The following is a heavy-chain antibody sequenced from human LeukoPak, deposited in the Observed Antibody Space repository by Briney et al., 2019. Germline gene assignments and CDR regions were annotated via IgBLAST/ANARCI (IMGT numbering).Heavy chain of an antibody. CDR3: ASPLRDSYYYDSSGYFFGY. V-gene: IGHV1-69*13. CDR2: IIPIFGTA. J-gene: IGHJ4*02. CDR1: GGTFSSYA. Sequence: SVKVSCRASGGTFSSYAISWVRQAPGQGLEWMGGIIPIFGTANYAQKFQGRVTITADESTSTAYMELSSLRSEDTAVYYCASPLRDSYYYDSSGYFFGYWGQGTLVTVSS. D-gene: IGHD3-22*01.